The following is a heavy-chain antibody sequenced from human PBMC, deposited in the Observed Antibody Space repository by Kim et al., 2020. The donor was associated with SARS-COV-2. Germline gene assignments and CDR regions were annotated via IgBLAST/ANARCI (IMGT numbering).Heavy chain of an antibody. CDR1: GGSITSSSYY. V-gene: IGHV4-39*01. Sequence: SETLSLTCTVSGGSITSSSYYWGWIRQPPGKGLEWIGSIYYSGSTYYNPSLKSRVTISVDTSKNQFSLKLSSVTAADTAVYYCARHRLNYDFWSGYPDYWGQGTLVTVSS. CDR3: ARHRLNYDFWSGYPDY. D-gene: IGHD3-3*01. J-gene: IGHJ4*02. CDR2: IYYSGST.